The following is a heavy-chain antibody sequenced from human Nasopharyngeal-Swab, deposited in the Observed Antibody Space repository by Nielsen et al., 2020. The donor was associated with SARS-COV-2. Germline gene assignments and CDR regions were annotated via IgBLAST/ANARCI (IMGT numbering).Heavy chain of an antibody. Sequence: GESLEISCAASGFTFSRYAMSWVRQAPGKGLEWVSAISGSGGSTYYADSVKGRFTISRDNSKNTLYLQMNSLRAEDTAVYYCAKDLFNPAFDYWGQGTLVTVSS. V-gene: IGHV3-23*01. D-gene: IGHD1-14*01. CDR2: ISGSGGST. CDR1: GFTFSRYA. CDR3: AKDLFNPAFDY. J-gene: IGHJ4*02.